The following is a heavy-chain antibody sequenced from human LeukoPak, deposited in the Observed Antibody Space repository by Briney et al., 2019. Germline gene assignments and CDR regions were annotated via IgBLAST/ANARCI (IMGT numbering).Heavy chain of an antibody. CDR2: IYYSGST. J-gene: IGHJ5*02. Sequence: ASETLSLTCTVSGGSISSYYWSWIRQPPGKGLEWIGYIYYSGSTNYNPSLKSRVTISVDTSKNQFSLKLTSVTAADTAVYYCARGWHGSGTLDWFDPWGQGTLVTVSS. CDR1: GGSISSYY. D-gene: IGHD3-10*01. CDR3: ARGWHGSGTLDWFDP. V-gene: IGHV4-59*12.